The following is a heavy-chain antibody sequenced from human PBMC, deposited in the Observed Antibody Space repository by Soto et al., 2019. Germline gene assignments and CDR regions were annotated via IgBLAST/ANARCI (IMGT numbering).Heavy chain of an antibody. V-gene: IGHV1-8*01. D-gene: IGHD3-3*01. CDR2: MNPNSGNT. Sequence: GASVKVSCKASGYTFTSYDINWVRQATGQGLEWMGWMNPNSGNTGYAQKFQGRVTMTRNTSISTAYMELSSLRSEDTAVYYCARGPASYYDFWSGYYPYYYYYMDVWGKGTTVTVSS. CDR1: GYTFTSYD. J-gene: IGHJ6*03. CDR3: ARGPASYYDFWSGYYPYYYYYMDV.